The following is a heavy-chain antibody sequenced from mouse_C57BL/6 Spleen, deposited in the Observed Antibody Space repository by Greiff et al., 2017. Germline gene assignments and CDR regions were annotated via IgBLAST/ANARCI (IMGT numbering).Heavy chain of an antibody. CDR1: GYTFTDYY. V-gene: IGHV1-26*01. J-gene: IGHJ2*01. CDR3: ARGGDCPDY. Sequence: VQLQQSGPELVKPGASVKISCKASGYTFTDYYMNWVKQSHGKSLEWIGDINPNNGGTSYNQKFKGKATLTVDKSSSTAYMELRSLTSEDSAVYYCARGGDCPDYWGQGTTLTVSS. CDR2: INPNNGGT.